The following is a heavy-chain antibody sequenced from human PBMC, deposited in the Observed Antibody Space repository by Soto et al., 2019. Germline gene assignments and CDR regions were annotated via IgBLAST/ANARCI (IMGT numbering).Heavy chain of an antibody. D-gene: IGHD2-8*01. CDR2: IYYSGST. V-gene: IGHV4-59*01. CDR3: ARVLRILYHPGGFDP. J-gene: IGHJ5*02. CDR1: GGSISSYY. Sequence: SETLSLTCTVSGGSISSYYWSWIRQPPGKGLEWIGYIYYSGSTNYNPSLKSRVTISVDTSKNQFSLKLSSVTAADTAVYYCARVLRILYHPGGFDPWGQGTLVTVSS.